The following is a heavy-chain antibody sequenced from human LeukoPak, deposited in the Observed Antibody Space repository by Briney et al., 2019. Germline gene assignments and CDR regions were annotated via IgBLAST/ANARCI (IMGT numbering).Heavy chain of an antibody. Sequence: PGRSLRLSRAASGFTFSSYGMHWVRQAPGKGLEWVAVISYDGSNKYYADSVKGRFTISRDNSKNTLYLQMNSLRAEDTAVYYCAKDSYYDFWSGTNYYYYYMDVWGKGTTVTVSS. CDR2: ISYDGSNK. D-gene: IGHD3-3*01. CDR3: AKDSYYDFWSGTNYYYYYMDV. V-gene: IGHV3-30*18. J-gene: IGHJ6*03. CDR1: GFTFSSYG.